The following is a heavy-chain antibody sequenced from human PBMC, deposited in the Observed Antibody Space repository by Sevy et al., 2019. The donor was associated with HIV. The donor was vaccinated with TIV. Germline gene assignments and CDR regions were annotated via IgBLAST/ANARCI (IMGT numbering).Heavy chain of an antibody. CDR2: IKQDGSEK. V-gene: IGHV3-7*03. CDR1: GFNFSTYW. D-gene: IGHD3-16*01. Sequence: GGSLRLSCGVFGFNFSTYWMSWVRQAPGKGLEWVANIKQDGSEKYYLDSLKGRFTISRDNAKKSLYLQMNSLIAEDTAVYYCAREGVEADLGFDYWGQGTLVTVSS. J-gene: IGHJ4*02. CDR3: AREGVEADLGFDY.